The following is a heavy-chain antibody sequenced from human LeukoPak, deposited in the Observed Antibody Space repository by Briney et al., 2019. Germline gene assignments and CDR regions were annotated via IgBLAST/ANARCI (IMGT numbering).Heavy chain of an antibody. V-gene: IGHV4-34*01. J-gene: IGHJ4*02. Sequence: SETLSLTCAVYGGSFSGYYWSWIRQPPGKGLEWIGEINHSGSTNYNPSLKSRVTISVDTSKNQFSLKLSSVTAADTAVYYCAREDYSLSFNYWGQGTLVTVSS. D-gene: IGHD4-11*01. CDR3: AREDYSLSFNY. CDR2: INHSGST. CDR1: GGSFSGYY.